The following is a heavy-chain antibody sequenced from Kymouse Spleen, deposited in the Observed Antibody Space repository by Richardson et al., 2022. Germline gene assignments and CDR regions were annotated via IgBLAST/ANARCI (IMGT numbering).Heavy chain of an antibody. V-gene: IGHV3-33*01. Sequence: QVQLVESGGGVVQPGRSLRLSCAASGFTFSSYGMHWVRQAPGKGLEWVAVIWYDGSNKYYADSVKGRFTISRDNSKNTLYLQMNSLRAEDTAVYYCAREVRIAAAGPDAFDIWGQGTMVTVSS. CDR3: AREVRIAAAGPDAFDI. CDR2: IWYDGSNK. D-gene: IGHD6-13*01. CDR1: GFTFSSYG. J-gene: IGHJ3*02.